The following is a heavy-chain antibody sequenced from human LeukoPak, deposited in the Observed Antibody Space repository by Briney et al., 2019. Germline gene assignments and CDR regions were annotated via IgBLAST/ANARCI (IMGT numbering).Heavy chain of an antibody. V-gene: IGHV1-3*01. CDR1: GYIFTSYA. Sequence: VSVKVSCKASGYIFTSYAIQWVRQAPGQRLEWMGWINAGNGNTRYSEKFQDKITITSDKSATTVYMELSSLTSEDTAVYYCARDKVLTGYRQLFDYWGQGTLVTVSS. CDR2: INAGNGNT. D-gene: IGHD3-9*01. J-gene: IGHJ4*02. CDR3: ARDKVLTGYRQLFDY.